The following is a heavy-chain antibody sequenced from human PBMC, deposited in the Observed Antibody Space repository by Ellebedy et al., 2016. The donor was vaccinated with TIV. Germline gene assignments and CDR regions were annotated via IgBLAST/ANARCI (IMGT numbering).Heavy chain of an antibody. CDR3: ARSTNVAAGTDY. CDR1: GFTLSSNR. D-gene: IGHD6-13*01. Sequence: GGSLRLXXAAPGFTLSSNRLNWVRQAQGKGLEWVANINRDGSEKHYVDSVKGRFTTSRDNAKNSLYLQMNSLGAEDTAVYYCARSTNVAAGTDYWGQGTLVTVSS. V-gene: IGHV3-7*01. J-gene: IGHJ4*02. CDR2: INRDGSEK.